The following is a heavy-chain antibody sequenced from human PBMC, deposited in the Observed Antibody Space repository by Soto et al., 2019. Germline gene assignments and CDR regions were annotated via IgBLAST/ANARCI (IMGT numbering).Heavy chain of an antibody. CDR2: IKSITDGGTT. Sequence: EVQLVESGGGLVKPGGSLRLSCAASGITFSNAWMTWVRQAPGKGLEWVGRIKSITDGGTTDYAAPVKGRFTISRDDSKDTLYLHMNNLRTEDTAVYHCTTDSADIVVVPATFGMDVWGQGTTVTVSS. V-gene: IGHV3-15*01. J-gene: IGHJ6*02. CDR3: TTDSADIVVVPATFGMDV. CDR1: GITFSNAW. D-gene: IGHD2-2*01.